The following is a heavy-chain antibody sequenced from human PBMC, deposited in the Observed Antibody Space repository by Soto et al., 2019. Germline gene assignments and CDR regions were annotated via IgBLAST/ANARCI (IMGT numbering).Heavy chain of an antibody. V-gene: IGHV3-23*01. CDR3: AQHLSNGSPDY. CDR1: GFTFSSYA. J-gene: IGHJ4*02. D-gene: IGHD2-8*01. Sequence: EVQLLESGGALVQPGGSLRLSCAASGFTFSSYAMSWVRQATGKGLEWVSLISGSGGGTYYADSVKGRFTISRDNSKNTLYLQMNSLRAEDTALFFCAQHLSNGSPDYWGQGPLVTVS. CDR2: ISGSGGGT.